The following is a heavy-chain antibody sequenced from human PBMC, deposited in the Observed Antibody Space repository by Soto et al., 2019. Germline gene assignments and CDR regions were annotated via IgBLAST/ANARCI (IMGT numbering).Heavy chain of an antibody. CDR1: GYTFTSYG. CDR3: ARLHPYDYVWGSYRYRFDY. J-gene: IGHJ4*02. CDR2: ISAYNGNT. V-gene: IGHV1-18*04. D-gene: IGHD3-16*02. Sequence: QVQLVQSGAEVKKPGASVKVSCKASGYTFTSYGISWVRQAPGQGLEWMGWISAYNGNTNYAQKLQGRVTMTTDPSTSTAYMELRGLGSDDTTVYYCARLHPYDYVWGSYRYRFDYWGQGTLVTVSS.